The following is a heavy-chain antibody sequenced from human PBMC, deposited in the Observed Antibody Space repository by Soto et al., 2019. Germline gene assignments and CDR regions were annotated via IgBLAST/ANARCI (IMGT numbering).Heavy chain of an antibody. CDR2: ISGSGGST. V-gene: IGHV3-23*01. Sequence: GGSLRLSCAASGFTFSSYAMSWVRQAPGKGLEWVSAISGSGGSTYYADSVKGRFTISRDNSKNTLYLQMNSLRAEDTAVYYCAKLLPIYSSGWADLDYWGQGTLVTVSS. CDR3: AKLLPIYSSGWADLDY. CDR1: GFTFSSYA. J-gene: IGHJ4*02. D-gene: IGHD6-19*01.